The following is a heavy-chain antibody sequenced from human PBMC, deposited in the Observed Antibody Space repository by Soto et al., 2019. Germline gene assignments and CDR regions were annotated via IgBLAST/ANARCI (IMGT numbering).Heavy chain of an antibody. Sequence: QVQLVESGGGVVQPGRFLRLSCAASGFTFSSYGMHWVRQAPGKGLEWVAVISYDGSNKYYADSVKGRFTISRDNSKNTLYLQMNSLRAEDTAVYYCAKDRAGTARGDYGMDVWGQGTTVTVSS. V-gene: IGHV3-30*18. CDR1: GFTFSSYG. D-gene: IGHD6-25*01. CDR3: AKDRAGTARGDYGMDV. CDR2: ISYDGSNK. J-gene: IGHJ6*02.